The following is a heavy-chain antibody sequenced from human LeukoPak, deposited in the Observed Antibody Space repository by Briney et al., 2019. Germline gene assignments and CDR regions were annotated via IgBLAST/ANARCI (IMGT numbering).Heavy chain of an antibody. V-gene: IGHV3-7*01. J-gene: IGHJ6*03. Sequence: GGSLRLSCAASGFIVNTNYMTWVRQAPGKGLEWVANIKEDGSEKYYVDSVKGRFTISRDNAKNSLYLQMNSLRAEDTAVYYCARALKGVRRRIAGDTTFEYYYMDVWGKGTTVTISS. CDR2: IKEDGSEK. CDR3: ARALKGVRRRIAGDTTFEYYYMDV. CDR1: GFIVNTNY. D-gene: IGHD1-26*01.